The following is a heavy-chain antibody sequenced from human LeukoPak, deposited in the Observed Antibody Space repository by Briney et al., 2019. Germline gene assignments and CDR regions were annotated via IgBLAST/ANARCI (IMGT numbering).Heavy chain of an antibody. V-gene: IGHV3-9*01. J-gene: IGHJ5*02. CDR3: AKELYSSSWYNWFDP. CDR2: ISWNSGSI. CDR1: GFTFDDYA. Sequence: PGGSLRLSCAASGFTFDDYAMHWVRQAPGKGLEWVSGISWNSGSIGYADSVKGRFTISRHNAKNSLYLQMNSLRAEDTALYYCAKELYSSSWYNWFDPWGQGTLVTVSS. D-gene: IGHD6-13*01.